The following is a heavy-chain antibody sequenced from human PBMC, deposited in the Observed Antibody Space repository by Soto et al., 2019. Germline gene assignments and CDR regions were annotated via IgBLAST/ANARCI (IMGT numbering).Heavy chain of an antibody. CDR1: GYTFGNYG. V-gene: IGHV1-18*04. J-gene: IGHJ6*02. CDR2: INIYKGIT. Sequence: ASVKVSCKASGYTFGNYGISWVRQAPGQGLEWMGWINIYKGITNYAQKLQGRVTMTTDRSTSTAYMELRSLTSDDTAVYYCARDCGGDCHFTYNYYGMDVWGQGTTVTVSS. D-gene: IGHD2-21*02. CDR3: ARDCGGDCHFTYNYYGMDV.